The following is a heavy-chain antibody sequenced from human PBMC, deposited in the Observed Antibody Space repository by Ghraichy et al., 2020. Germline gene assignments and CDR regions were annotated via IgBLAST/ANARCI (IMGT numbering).Heavy chain of an antibody. V-gene: IGHV1-69*04. Sequence: SVKVSCKASGGTFSSYTISWVRQAPGQGLEWMGRIIPILGIANYAQKFQGRVTITADKSTSTAYMELSSLRSEDTAVYYCAREGGEVEMATIFGYWGQGTLVTVSS. CDR1: GGTFSSYT. D-gene: IGHD5-24*01. CDR3: AREGGEVEMATIFGY. CDR2: IIPILGIA. J-gene: IGHJ4*02.